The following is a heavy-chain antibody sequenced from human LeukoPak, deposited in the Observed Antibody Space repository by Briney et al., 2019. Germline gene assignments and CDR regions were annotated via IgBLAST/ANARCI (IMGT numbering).Heavy chain of an antibody. V-gene: IGHV4-30-4*01. J-gene: IGHJ4*02. Sequence: PSETLSLTCTVSGGSISSGDYYWSWIRQPPGKGLEWIGYIYYGGSTYYNPSLKSRVTISVDTSKNQFSLKLSSVTAADTAVYYCARKFWFGESLDYWGQGTLVTVSS. CDR2: IYYGGST. D-gene: IGHD3-10*01. CDR3: ARKFWFGESLDY. CDR1: GGSISSGDYY.